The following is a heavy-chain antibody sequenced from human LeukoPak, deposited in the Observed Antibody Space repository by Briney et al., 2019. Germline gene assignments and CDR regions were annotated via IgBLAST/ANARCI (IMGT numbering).Heavy chain of an antibody. V-gene: IGHV3-53*04. Sequence: GGSLRLSCAASGFTVSSNYMSWVRQAPGKGLEWVSVIYSGGSTYYADSVKGRFTISRHNSKNTLYLQMNSLRAEDTAVYYCASTYGGAGRDRGRRNDAFDIWGQGTMVTVSS. D-gene: IGHD6-19*01. CDR3: ASTYGGAGRDRGRRNDAFDI. J-gene: IGHJ3*02. CDR1: GFTVSSNY. CDR2: IYSGGST.